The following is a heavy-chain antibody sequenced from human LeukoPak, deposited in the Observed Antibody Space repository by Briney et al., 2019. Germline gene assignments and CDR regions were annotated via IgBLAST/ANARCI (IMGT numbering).Heavy chain of an antibody. CDR1: GYTFTGYY. D-gene: IGHD3-16*02. V-gene: IGHV1-2*02. CDR2: INPNSGGT. CDR3: AREGYDYVWGSYRYSYYFDY. Sequence: ASVKVSCKASGYTFTGYYMHWVRQAPGQGLEWMGWINPNSGGTNYAQKFQGRVTMTRDTSISTAYMELRSLRSDDTAVYYCAREGYDYVWGSYRYSYYFDYWGQGTLVTVSS. J-gene: IGHJ4*02.